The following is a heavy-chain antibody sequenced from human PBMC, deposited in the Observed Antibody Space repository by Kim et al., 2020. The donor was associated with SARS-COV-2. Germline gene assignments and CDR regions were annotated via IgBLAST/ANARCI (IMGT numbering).Heavy chain of an antibody. D-gene: IGHD3-22*01. CDR1: GYSFSTYW. J-gene: IGHJ4*02. CDR3: ARRDSSGRPGDY. V-gene: IGHV5-51*01. Sequence: GESLKISCQGSGYSFSTYWIGWVRQMPGKGLEWMGVIYPGDSDTRYSPSFQGQVTMSVDKSINTAYLQWSSLKASDTAMYYCARRDSSGRPGDYWGQGTLVSVSS. CDR2: IYPGDSDT.